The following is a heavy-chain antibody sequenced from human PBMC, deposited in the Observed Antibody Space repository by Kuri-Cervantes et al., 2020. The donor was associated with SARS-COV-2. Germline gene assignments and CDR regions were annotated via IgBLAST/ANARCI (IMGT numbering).Heavy chain of an antibody. Sequence: SETLSLTCTVSGYSISSGYYWGWIRQTPGKGLEWIGEINHRGTTNYNPSLRTRVAISIDTSKVQFSLTLTSVTAADTAVYYCAKGTYSTSSVYFDSWGQGTLVTVSS. CDR1: GYSISSGYY. V-gene: IGHV4-38-2*02. CDR2: INHRGTT. CDR3: AKGTYSTSSVYFDS. D-gene: IGHD6-6*01. J-gene: IGHJ4*02.